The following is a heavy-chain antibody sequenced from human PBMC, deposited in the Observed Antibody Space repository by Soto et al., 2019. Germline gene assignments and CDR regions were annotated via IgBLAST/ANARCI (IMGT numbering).Heavy chain of an antibody. J-gene: IGHJ4*02. CDR3: ARSPIWDYDFWRSGYFYY. D-gene: IGHD3-3*01. CDR1: GGYISSSSYY. Sequence: QLQLQESDPGLVKPSETLSLTCTVSGGYISSSSYYWGWIRQPPGKGLEWSGSIYYSGSTYYNPSVKSRVHIAVDKSKTDLARKLISVTAADTAVYYCARSPIWDYDFWRSGYFYYWGQGTLVTVSS. CDR2: IYYSGST. V-gene: IGHV4-39*01.